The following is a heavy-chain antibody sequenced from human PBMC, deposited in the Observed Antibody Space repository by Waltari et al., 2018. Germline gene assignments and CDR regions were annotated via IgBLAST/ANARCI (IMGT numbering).Heavy chain of an antibody. Sequence: EVQLVESGGGLVQPGGSMRLSCVASGFTSRDNWMSWVRQAAGKGPEWVANRKQDRSEKDYVDSVKGRFTIPRDNAKNSLYLQMSSLRAEDTAVYYCARDYAYGFDLWGQGTLVTVSS. CDR2: RKQDRSEK. CDR3: ARDYAYGFDL. CDR1: GFTSRDNW. D-gene: IGHD3-16*01. V-gene: IGHV3-7*01. J-gene: IGHJ3*01.